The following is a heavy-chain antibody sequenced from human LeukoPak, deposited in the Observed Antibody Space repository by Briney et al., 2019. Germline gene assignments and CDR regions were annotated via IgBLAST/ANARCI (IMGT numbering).Heavy chain of an antibody. CDR2: ISYDGSNK. J-gene: IGHJ5*02. CDR3: AKNSGDSNWFDP. Sequence: GGSLRLSCAASGFTFSIYGMHWVRQAPGKGLEWVAVISYDGSNKYYADSVRGRFTISRDNSKNTLYLQMNSLRAEDTAVYYCAKNSGDSNWFDPWGQGTLVTVSS. V-gene: IGHV3-30*18. D-gene: IGHD4-17*01. CDR1: GFTFSIYG.